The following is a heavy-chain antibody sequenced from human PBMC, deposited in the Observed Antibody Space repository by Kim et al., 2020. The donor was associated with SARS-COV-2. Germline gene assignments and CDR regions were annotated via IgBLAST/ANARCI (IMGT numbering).Heavy chain of an antibody. CDR2: INSDGSST. CDR1: GFTFSSYW. J-gene: IGHJ4*02. Sequence: GGSLRLSCAASGFTFSSYWMHWVRQAPGKGLVWVSRINSDGSSTSYADSVKGRFTISRDNAKNTLYLQMNSLRAEDTAVYYCASLDDFWSGYYPYWGQGTLVTVSS. V-gene: IGHV3-74*01. D-gene: IGHD3-3*01. CDR3: ASLDDFWSGYYPY.